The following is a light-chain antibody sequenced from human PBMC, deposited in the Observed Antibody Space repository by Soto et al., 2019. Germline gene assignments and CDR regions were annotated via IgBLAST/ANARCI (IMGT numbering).Light chain of an antibody. CDR3: SSYAGTNKYII. CDR1: SSDVGAYNF. V-gene: IGLV2-8*01. Sequence: QSALTQPPSASGSPGQSVTISCTGTSSDVGAYNFVSWYQQHPGKAPKLMISEVTKRPSGVPDRFSGSKSGNTASLTVSGLQAEEEADYYCSSYAGTNKYIIFGGGTKLTVL. J-gene: IGLJ2*01. CDR2: EVT.